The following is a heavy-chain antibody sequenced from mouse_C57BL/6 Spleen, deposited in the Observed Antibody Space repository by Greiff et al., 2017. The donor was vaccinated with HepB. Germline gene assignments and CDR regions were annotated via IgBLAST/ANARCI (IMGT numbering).Heavy chain of an antibody. J-gene: IGHJ2*01. V-gene: IGHV1-64*01. CDR1: GYTFTSYW. D-gene: IGHD2-3*01. Sequence: QVQLQQPGAELVKPGASVKLSCKASGYTFTSYWMHWVKQRPGQGLEWIGMIHPNSGSTNYNEKFKSKATLTVDKSSSTAYMQLSSLTSEDSAVYYCVCFDGYYNDYWGQGTTLTVSS. CDR3: VCFDGYYNDY. CDR2: IHPNSGST.